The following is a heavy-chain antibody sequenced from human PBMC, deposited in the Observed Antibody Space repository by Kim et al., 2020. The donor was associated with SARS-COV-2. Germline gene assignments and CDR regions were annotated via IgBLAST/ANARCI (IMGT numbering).Heavy chain of an antibody. CDR2: IYPGDSDT. Sequence: GESLKISCKGSGYSFTSYWIGWVRQMPGKGLEWMGIIYPGDSDTRYSPSFQGQVTISADKSISTAYLQWSSLKASDTAMYYCARHQSKGDGYKRLPPLPDYYYYGMDVWGQGTTVTVSS. J-gene: IGHJ6*02. CDR1: GYSFTSYW. CDR3: ARHQSKGDGYKRLPPLPDYYYYGMDV. D-gene: IGHD5-12*01. V-gene: IGHV5-51*01.